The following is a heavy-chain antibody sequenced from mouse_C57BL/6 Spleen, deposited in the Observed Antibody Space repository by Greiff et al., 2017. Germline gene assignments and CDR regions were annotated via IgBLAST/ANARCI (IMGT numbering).Heavy chain of an antibody. J-gene: IGHJ2*01. CDR1: GYTFTSYW. CDR3: ARRPTVVGDDY. Sequence: QVQLQQSGAELVKPGASVKLSCKASGYTFTSYWMHWVKQRPGQGLEWIGMIHPNSGSTNYNEKFKSKATLTVDKSSSTAYMQLSSLTSEDSAVYYCARRPTVVGDDYWGQGTTLTVSS. D-gene: IGHD1-1*01. CDR2: IHPNSGST. V-gene: IGHV1-64*01.